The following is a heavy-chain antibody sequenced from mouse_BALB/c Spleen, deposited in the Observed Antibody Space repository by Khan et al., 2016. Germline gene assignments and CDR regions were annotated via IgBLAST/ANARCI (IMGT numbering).Heavy chain of an antibody. CDR2: IYPGDGET. V-gene: IGHV1-87*01. CDR3: ARGNSYSYYDY. Sequence: QVQLQQSGAELARPGASVKLSCKASGYTFTSYWMQWVKQRPGQGLEWIGAIYPGDGETRYTQKFKGKATLTADKSSCPSYIHLLSLASVHSAVYDGARGNSYSYYDYWGQGTTLTVSS. J-gene: IGHJ2*01. D-gene: IGHD2-4*01. CDR1: GYTFTSYW.